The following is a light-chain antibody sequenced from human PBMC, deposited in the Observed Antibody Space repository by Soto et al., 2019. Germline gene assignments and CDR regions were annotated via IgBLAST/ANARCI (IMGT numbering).Light chain of an antibody. CDR3: CADAGIL. CDR2: EGS. CDR1: SSDGGSYNL. J-gene: IGLJ3*02. Sequence: QSALTQPASVSGSPGQSITISCTGTSSDGGSYNLVSWYQQHPGKAPKLMIYEGSKRPSGVSNRFSGSKSGNTASLTISGLQSEDEAEYYCCADAGILFGGGTKLTVL. V-gene: IGLV2-23*01.